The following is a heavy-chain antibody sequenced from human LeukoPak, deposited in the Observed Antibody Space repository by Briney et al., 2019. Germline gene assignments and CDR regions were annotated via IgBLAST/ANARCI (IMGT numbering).Heavy chain of an antibody. J-gene: IGHJ4*02. CDR1: GGTFSSYA. Sequence: SVKVSCKASGGTFSSYAISWVRQAPGQGLEWMGGIIPLFGTANYAQKFQGRVTITADESTSTAYMELSSLRSEDTAVYYCASSYCGGDCYSGYWGQGTLVTVSS. CDR2: IIPLFGTA. V-gene: IGHV1-69*13. D-gene: IGHD2-21*02. CDR3: ASSYCGGDCYSGY.